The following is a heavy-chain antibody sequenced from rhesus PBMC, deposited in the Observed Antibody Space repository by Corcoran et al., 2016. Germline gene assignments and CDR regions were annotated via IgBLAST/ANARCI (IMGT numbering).Heavy chain of an antibody. CDR2: ISYDGRKK. CDR1: GFTFSSYG. J-gene: IGHJ4*01. V-gene: IGHV3-54*02. Sequence: EVQLVESGGGLVQPGGSLRLSCAASGFTFSSYGMHWVRQAPGKGLEWVAVISYDGRKKYYAASMKDRFTISRDNSKNILYLQMNNLKLEDTAVDYCARERGDSMGYWGQGVLVTVSS. CDR3: ARERGDSMGY. D-gene: IGHD5-42*01.